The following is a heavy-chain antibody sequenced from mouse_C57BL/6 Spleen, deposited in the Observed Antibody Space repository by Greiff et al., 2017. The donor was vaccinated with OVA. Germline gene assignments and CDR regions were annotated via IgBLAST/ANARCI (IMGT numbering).Heavy chain of an antibody. CDR3: ARPITTVVDYAMDY. D-gene: IGHD1-1*01. V-gene: IGHV1-42*01. Sequence: VQLKQSGPELVKPGASVKISCKASGYSFTGYYMNWVKQSPEKSLEWIGEINPSTGGTTYNQKFKAKATLTVDKSSSTAYMQLKSLTSEDSAVYYCARPITTVVDYAMDYWGQGTSVTVSS. CDR1: GYSFTGYY. CDR2: INPSTGGT. J-gene: IGHJ4*01.